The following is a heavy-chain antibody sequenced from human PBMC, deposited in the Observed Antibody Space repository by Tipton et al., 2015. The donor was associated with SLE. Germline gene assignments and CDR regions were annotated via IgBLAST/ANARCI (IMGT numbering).Heavy chain of an antibody. J-gene: IGHJ6*02. CDR2: INHSGST. V-gene: IGHV4-34*01. CDR1: GGSFSGYY. D-gene: IGHD6-19*01. CDR3: ARGVAVADPFDYCCGMDV. Sequence: TLSLTCAVYGGSFSGYYWSWIRQPPRKGLEWIGEINHSGSTNYNPSLKSRVTISVDTSKNQFSLKLSSVTAADTAVYYCARGVAVADPFDYCCGMDVWGQGTTVTVSS.